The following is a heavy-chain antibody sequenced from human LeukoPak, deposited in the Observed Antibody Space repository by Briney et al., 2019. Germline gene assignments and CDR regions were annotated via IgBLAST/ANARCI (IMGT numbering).Heavy chain of an antibody. CDR3: ARGVLDDH. V-gene: IGHV4-34*01. CDR1: GGSFSGYY. J-gene: IGHJ4*02. CDR2: INHSGST. Sequence: SETLSLTCAVYGGSFSGYYWSWIRQPPGKGLEWIGEINHSGSTNYNPSLKSRVTISVDTSKNQFSLKLSSVTAADTAVYYCARGVLDDHWGQGTLVTVSS. D-gene: IGHD3-16*01.